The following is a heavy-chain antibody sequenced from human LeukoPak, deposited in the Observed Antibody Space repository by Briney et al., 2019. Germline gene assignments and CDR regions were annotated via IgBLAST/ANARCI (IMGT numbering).Heavy chain of an antibody. CDR2: IQYDGSNK. Sequence: PGGSLRLSCAASRFTFSNYDMHWVRQAPGKRLEWVAFIQYDGSNKHYADSVKGRFTISRDNSKNTLYLQMNSLRAEDTAVYYCAKDLPLAVAGNFDYWGQGTLVTVSS. D-gene: IGHD6-19*01. CDR1: RFTFSNYD. V-gene: IGHV3-30*02. J-gene: IGHJ4*02. CDR3: AKDLPLAVAGNFDY.